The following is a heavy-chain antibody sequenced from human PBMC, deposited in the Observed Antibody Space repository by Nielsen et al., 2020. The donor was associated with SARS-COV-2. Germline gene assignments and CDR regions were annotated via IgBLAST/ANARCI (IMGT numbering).Heavy chain of an antibody. Sequence: SETLSLTCTVSGGSISSYYWGWIRQPPGKGLEWIGSIYYSGSTYYNPSLKSRVTISVDTSKNQFSLKLSSVTAADTAVYYCARQGTTGTTFYFDYWGQGTLVTVSS. V-gene: IGHV4-39*01. CDR2: IYYSGST. CDR3: ARQGTTGTTFYFDY. D-gene: IGHD1-1*01. J-gene: IGHJ4*02. CDR1: GGSISSYY.